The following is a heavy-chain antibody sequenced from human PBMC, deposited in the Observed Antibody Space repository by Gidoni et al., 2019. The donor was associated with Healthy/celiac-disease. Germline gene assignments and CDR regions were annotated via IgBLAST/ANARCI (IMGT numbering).Heavy chain of an antibody. J-gene: IGHJ4*02. CDR3: ARRDYRGYYFDY. CDR1: GGSLSSSSYY. Sequence: QLQLQESGPGLVKPSETLSLTCTVSGGSLSSSSYYWGWIRQPPGKGLEWIGSIYYSGSTYYNPSLKSRVTISVDTSKNQFSLKLSSVTAADTAVYYCARRDYRGYYFDYWGQGTLVTVSS. V-gene: IGHV4-39*01. D-gene: IGHD4-17*01. CDR2: IYYSGST.